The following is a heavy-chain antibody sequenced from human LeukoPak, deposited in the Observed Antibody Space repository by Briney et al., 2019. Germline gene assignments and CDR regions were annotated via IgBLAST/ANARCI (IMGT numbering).Heavy chain of an antibody. CDR3: ARDLESAAGTSSFFDY. J-gene: IGHJ4*02. D-gene: IGHD6-13*01. V-gene: IGHV3-74*01. CDR2: INSDGINT. CDR1: GFTFSNYW. Sequence: PGGSLRLSCAASGFTFSNYWMHWVRQAPGKGLVWVSRINSDGINTSYADSVKGRFTISRDNSKNTLYLQMNSLRAEDTAVYYCARDLESAAGTSSFFDYWGQGTLVTVSS.